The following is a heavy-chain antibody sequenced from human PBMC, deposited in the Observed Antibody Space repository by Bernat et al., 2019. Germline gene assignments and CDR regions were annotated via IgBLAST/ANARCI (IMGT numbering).Heavy chain of an antibody. Sequence: QVQLVQSGAEVKKPGASVKVSCKASGYTFTSYGISWVRQAPGQGLEWMGWISAYNGNTNYAQKLQGRVTMTTDTSTSTAYMELRSLRSDDTAVYYCARGTAYDYQLPTKEYYYDYWDQGTLVTVYS. CDR3: ARGTAYDYQLPTKEYYYDY. V-gene: IGHV1-18*01. D-gene: IGHD2-2*01. CDR1: GYTFTSYG. J-gene: IGHJ4*02. CDR2: ISAYNGNT.